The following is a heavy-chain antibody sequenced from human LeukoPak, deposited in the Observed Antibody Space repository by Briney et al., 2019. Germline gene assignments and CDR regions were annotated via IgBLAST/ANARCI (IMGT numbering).Heavy chain of an antibody. CDR3: ARGHYGMDV. V-gene: IGHV3-7*01. J-gene: IGHJ6*02. CDR2: IKLDGSEK. CDR1: EFPFGSYW. Sequence: GGSLRLSCAASEFPFGSYWMTWVRQTAWKGLEWVANIKLDGSEKSYVDSVKGRFTISRDNAKNSLYLQMNDLRVDDTALYYCARGHYGMDVWGQGTTVTVSS.